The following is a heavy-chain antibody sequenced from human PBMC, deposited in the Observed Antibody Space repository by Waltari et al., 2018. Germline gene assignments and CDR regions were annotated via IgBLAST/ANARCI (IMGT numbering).Heavy chain of an antibody. J-gene: IGHJ4*02. V-gene: IGHV3-23*04. Sequence: EVQLVESGGGLVQHGGSLRLSCAASGFTFSSYAMSWVRQAPGKGLEWSSAISGGGGSTYYADSGNGRCTISRDKSKNTLYLQMTSLRSDDTAVYYCANPPLGYSSGWGQGTLVTVSS. CDR3: ANPPLGYSSG. CDR1: GFTFSSYA. D-gene: IGHD6-19*01. CDR2: ISGGGGST.